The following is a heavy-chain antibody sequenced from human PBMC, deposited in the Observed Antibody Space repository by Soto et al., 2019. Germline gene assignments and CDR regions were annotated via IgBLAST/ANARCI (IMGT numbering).Heavy chain of an antibody. CDR2: IYYIGNT. D-gene: IGHD4-17*01. Sequence: QLQLQESGSGLVKPSETLSLTCIVSNGSISSRSSYWGWIRQTPGKELEWIGSIYYIGNTYYNPSHKSRVTTSIDTSNTQFYLKMVSVTAADTAVYFCGGQDYGAKGYYFENCG. CDR1: NGSISSRSSY. CDR3: GGQDYGAKGYYFEN. J-gene: IGHJ4*01. V-gene: IGHV4-39*01.